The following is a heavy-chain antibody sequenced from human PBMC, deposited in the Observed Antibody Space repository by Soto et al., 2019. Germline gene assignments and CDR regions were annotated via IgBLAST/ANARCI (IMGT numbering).Heavy chain of an antibody. Sequence: QVQLVESGGGVVQPGGSLRLSCAASGFTFRRYGMHWARQAPGRGLEWVAVISYDGSNKYYEDSVKGRFTISRDNYKNTLHRQMDSLRAEDTAVYYFAKNFIPLSPDLYFDSWGQGTLVPVSS. J-gene: IGHJ4*02. V-gene: IGHV3-30*18. CDR2: ISYDGSNK. CDR3: AKNFIPLSPDLYFDS. CDR1: GFTFRRYG. D-gene: IGHD3-16*01.